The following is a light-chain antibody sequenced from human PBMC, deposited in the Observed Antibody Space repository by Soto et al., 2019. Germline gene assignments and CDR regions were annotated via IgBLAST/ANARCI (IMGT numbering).Light chain of an antibody. CDR3: NSYTTSSTLV. J-gene: IGLJ3*02. Sequence: QSALTQPASVSGSPGQSITISCTGTSSDVGGYNYVSWYQQHPGKAPKLMIYDVSKRPSGVSNRFSGSKSGNTASLTISGLXAEDEADYYCNSYTTSSTLVXGGGTKLTVL. CDR2: DVS. V-gene: IGLV2-14*01. CDR1: SSDVGGYNY.